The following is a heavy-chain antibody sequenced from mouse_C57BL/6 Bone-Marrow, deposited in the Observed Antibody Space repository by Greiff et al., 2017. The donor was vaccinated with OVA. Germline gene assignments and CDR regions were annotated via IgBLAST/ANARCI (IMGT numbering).Heavy chain of an antibody. J-gene: IGHJ3*01. Sequence: EVMLVESGGGLVKPGGSLKLSCAASGFTFSSYAMSWVRQTPEKRLEWVATISDGGSYTYYPDNVKGRFTISRDNAKNNLYLQMSHLKSEDTAMYYRAREGYYDYDVWFAYWGQGTLVTVSA. D-gene: IGHD2-4*01. CDR3: AREGYYDYDVWFAY. CDR2: ISDGGSYT. CDR1: GFTFSSYA. V-gene: IGHV5-4*01.